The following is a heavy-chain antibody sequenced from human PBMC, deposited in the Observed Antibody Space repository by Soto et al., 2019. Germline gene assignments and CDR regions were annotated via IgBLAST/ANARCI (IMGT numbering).Heavy chain of an antibody. Sequence: SVKVSCKASGGAFSSYAISWVRQAPGQGLEWMGGIIPIFGTANYAQKFQGRVTITADESTSTAYMELSSLRSEDTAVYYCARGSGYADSYGDYSPDRYYSDYWGQGTLVTVSS. J-gene: IGHJ4*02. D-gene: IGHD4-17*01. CDR1: GGAFSSYA. CDR3: ARGSGYADSYGDYSPDRYYSDY. V-gene: IGHV1-69*13. CDR2: IIPIFGTA.